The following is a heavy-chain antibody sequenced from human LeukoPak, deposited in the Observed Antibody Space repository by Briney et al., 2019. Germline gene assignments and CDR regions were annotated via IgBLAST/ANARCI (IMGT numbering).Heavy chain of an antibody. V-gene: IGHV1-2*02. J-gene: IGHJ5*02. CDR3: ARDQLGYYDSSGYYSAYTRNWFDP. CDR2: INPNSGGT. D-gene: IGHD3-22*01. Sequence: ASVKVSCKASGYTFTSYYMHWVRQAPGQGLERMGWINPNSGGTNYAQKFQGRVTMTRDTSISTAYMELSRLRSDDTAVYYCARDQLGYYDSSGYYSAYTRNWFDPWGQGTLVTVSS. CDR1: GYTFTSYY.